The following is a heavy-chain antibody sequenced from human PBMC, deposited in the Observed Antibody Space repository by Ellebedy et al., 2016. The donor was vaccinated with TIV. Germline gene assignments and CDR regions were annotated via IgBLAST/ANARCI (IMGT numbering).Heavy chain of an antibody. CDR1: GYTFTSYD. CDR3: ARDRKAATDY. J-gene: IGHJ4*02. Sequence: ASVKVSCXASGYTFTSYDINWVRQATGQGLEWMGWMNPNSGNTGYAQKLQGRVTMTTDTSTSTAYMELRSLRSDDTAVYYCARDRKAATDYWGQGTLVTVSS. V-gene: IGHV1-8*01. D-gene: IGHD6-13*01. CDR2: MNPNSGNT.